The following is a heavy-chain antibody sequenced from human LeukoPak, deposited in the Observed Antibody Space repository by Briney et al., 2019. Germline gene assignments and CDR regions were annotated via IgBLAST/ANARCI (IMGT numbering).Heavy chain of an antibody. D-gene: IGHD2-15*01. V-gene: IGHV4-4*02. J-gene: IGHJ4*02. Sequence: PSETLSLTCAVSGGSVSSSDWWSWVRQPPGKGLEWLGEIYRSGTTNYNPSLKSRVTISVDKSKNQFSLNLSSVTAADTAVYYCARIRLGYCSAPLCYFDYWGQGTLVTVSS. CDR3: ARIRLGYCSAPLCYFDY. CDR2: IYRSGTT. CDR1: GGSVSSSDW.